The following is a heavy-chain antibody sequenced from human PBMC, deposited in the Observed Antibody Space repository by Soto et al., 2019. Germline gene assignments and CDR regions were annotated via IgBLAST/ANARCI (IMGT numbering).Heavy chain of an antibody. CDR3: ARTDRYYGLDV. J-gene: IGHJ6*02. CDR1: GGTFGSYS. Sequence: QVQLVHSGAEVKKPGSSVNISCKASGGTFGSYSITWVRQAPGQGLEWMGMIIPIIGIANDAQKLQGRLKITADTSTGTAYMELGRLTSDDTAMYYCARTDRYYGLDVWGQGTTVTVSS. CDR2: IIPIIGIA. V-gene: IGHV1-69*02.